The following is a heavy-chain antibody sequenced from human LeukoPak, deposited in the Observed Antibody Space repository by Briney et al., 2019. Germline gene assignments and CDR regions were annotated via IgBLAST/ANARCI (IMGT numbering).Heavy chain of an antibody. CDR2: IKQDGSEK. CDR1: GFTFSSYW. CDR3: ARALEWELLSTIDY. J-gene: IGHJ4*02. Sequence: GGSLRLSCAASGFTFSSYWMSWVRQAPGKGLEWEANIKQDGSEKYYVDSVKGRFTISRDNAKNSLYLQMNSLRAEDTAVYYCARALEWELLSTIDYWGQGTLVTVSS. D-gene: IGHD1-26*01. V-gene: IGHV3-7*01.